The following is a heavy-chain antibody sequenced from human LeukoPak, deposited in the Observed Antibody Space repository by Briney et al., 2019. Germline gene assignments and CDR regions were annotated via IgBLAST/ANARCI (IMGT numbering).Heavy chain of an antibody. CDR2: IKRDGSEK. J-gene: IGHJ4*02. D-gene: IGHD1-26*01. CDR3: AGGNYLDY. CDR1: GFTFSSFW. Sequence: GGSLRLSCAASGFTFSSFWMNWVRQAPGKGLEWVANIKRDGSEKYYVDSVKGRFTISRDNAKNSLYLQMNSLRDEDTAVYYCAGGNYLDYWGQGTLVTVSS. V-gene: IGHV3-7*01.